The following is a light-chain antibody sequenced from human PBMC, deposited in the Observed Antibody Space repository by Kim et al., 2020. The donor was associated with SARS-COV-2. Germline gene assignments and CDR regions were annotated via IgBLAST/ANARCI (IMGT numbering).Light chain of an antibody. J-gene: IGKJ1*01. CDR3: PQYDSYPRT. CDR1: QGISSW. Sequence: IQVTQSPSALSASVGDSVTITCRSGQGISSWLAWYQQNPEKAPKSLIYAASSLQPGVPSRFSGSGSGKAFTHTITSLHPEDFATYYGPQYDSYPRTFGQGTKVDIK. V-gene: IGKV1D-16*01. CDR2: AAS.